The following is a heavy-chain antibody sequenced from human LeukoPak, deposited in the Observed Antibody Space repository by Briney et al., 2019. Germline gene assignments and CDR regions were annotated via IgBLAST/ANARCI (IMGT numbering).Heavy chain of an antibody. CDR2: ISSSGSTI. Sequence: GGSLRLSCAASEFTFSSYAMHWVRQAPGKGLEWVSYISSSGSTIYYADSVKGRFTISRDNAKNSLYLQMNSLRAEDTAVYYCAELGITMIGGVWGKGTTVTISS. CDR1: EFTFSSYA. V-gene: IGHV3-48*03. J-gene: IGHJ6*04. CDR3: AELGITMIGGV. D-gene: IGHD3-10*02.